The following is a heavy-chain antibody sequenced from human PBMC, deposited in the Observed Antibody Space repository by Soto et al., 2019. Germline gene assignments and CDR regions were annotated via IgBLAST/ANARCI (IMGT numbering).Heavy chain of an antibody. Sequence: QVTLKESDPVLVKPTETLTLTCTVSRFSLSNARMGGSWLRQPQEKPLEWFAHIFSNDEKAYRTSQKIRLTNSKDTSNSQVVLTMTNMDPVDTATYYCARMKGWAWWFDPWGQGTLVAVS. CDR3: ARMKGWAWWFDP. D-gene: IGHD6-19*01. CDR2: IFSNDEK. V-gene: IGHV2-26*01. J-gene: IGHJ5*02. CDR1: RFSLSNARMG.